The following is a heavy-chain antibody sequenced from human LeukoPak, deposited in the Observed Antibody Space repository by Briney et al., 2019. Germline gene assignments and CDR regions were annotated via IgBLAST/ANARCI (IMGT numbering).Heavy chain of an antibody. CDR2: ISFGENSK. CDR3: ARWGYSYDALDF. D-gene: IGHD3-22*01. Sequence: GRSLTLSCVASGLTFNSYIMHWVRQAPGKGLEWVADISFGENSKHYADSVRGRFTVSRDNSKNTLNLEMNSLRAEDTALYYWARWGYSYDALDFWGQGTPVTVSS. CDR1: GLTFNSYI. V-gene: IGHV3-30*04. J-gene: IGHJ3*01.